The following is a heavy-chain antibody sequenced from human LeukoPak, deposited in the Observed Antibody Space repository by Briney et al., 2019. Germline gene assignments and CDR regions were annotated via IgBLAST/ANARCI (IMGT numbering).Heavy chain of an antibody. CDR2: ISAYNGNT. V-gene: IGHV1-18*01. J-gene: IGHJ4*02. CDR1: GYTFTSYG. CDR3: ARDRRARLRDGYSTYPDY. D-gene: IGHD5-24*01. Sequence: ASVKVSCKASGYTFTSYGISWVRQAPGQGLEWMGWISAYNGNTNYAQKLQGRVTMTTDTSTSTAYMELRSLRSDDTAVYYCARDRRARLRDGYSTYPDYWGQGTLVTVSS.